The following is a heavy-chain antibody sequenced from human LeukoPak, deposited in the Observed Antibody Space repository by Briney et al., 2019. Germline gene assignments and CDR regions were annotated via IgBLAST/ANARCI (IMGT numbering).Heavy chain of an antibody. Sequence: SVKVSCTASGGTFSSYAISWVRQAPGQGLEWMGGIIPIFGTANYAQKFQGRVTITADESTSTAYMELSSLRSEDTAVYYCARDRTDIVVVPAAINYYYGMDVWGQGTTVTVSS. CDR1: GGTFSSYA. D-gene: IGHD2-2*01. CDR2: IIPIFGTA. CDR3: ARDRTDIVVVPAAINYYYGMDV. V-gene: IGHV1-69*13. J-gene: IGHJ6*02.